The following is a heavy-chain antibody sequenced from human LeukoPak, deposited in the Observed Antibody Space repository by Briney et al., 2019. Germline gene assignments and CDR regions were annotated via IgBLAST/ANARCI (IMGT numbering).Heavy chain of an antibody. J-gene: IGHJ4*02. Sequence: GGSLRLSCAASGFTFSSYSMNWVRQAPGKGLEWVSSISSSRSYIYYADSVKGRFTISRDNAKNSLYLQMNSLRAEDTAVYYCARIKSVVAPPDYWGQGTLVTVSS. V-gene: IGHV3-21*01. CDR2: ISSSRSYI. CDR1: GFTFSSYS. D-gene: IGHD5-12*01. CDR3: ARIKSVVAPPDY.